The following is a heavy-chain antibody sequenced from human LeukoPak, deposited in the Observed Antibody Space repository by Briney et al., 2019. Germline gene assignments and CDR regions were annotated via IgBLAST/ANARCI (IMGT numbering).Heavy chain of an antibody. V-gene: IGHV5-51*01. Sequence: GGSLKISCKGSGYSFTSYCIGWVRQLPGKGLVWWGIIYPGDADTRYSPSFQAQVTISANKSITTAYLQWSSLQPSDTAMYYCARVFYGSGSYYGMDVWGKRTTVTVSS. D-gene: IGHD3-10*01. CDR1: GYSFTSYC. CDR2: IYPGDADT. J-gene: IGHJ6*04. CDR3: ARVFYGSGSYYGMDV.